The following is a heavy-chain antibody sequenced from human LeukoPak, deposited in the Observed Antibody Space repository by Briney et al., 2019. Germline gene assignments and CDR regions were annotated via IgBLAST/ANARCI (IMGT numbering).Heavy chain of an antibody. J-gene: IGHJ4*02. CDR1: GFSFSDYY. CDR2: ITSSSSFT. CDR3: ARDIVGATTTYFDY. D-gene: IGHD1-26*01. V-gene: IGHV3-11*05. Sequence: PGGSLRLSCAASGFSFSDYYMSWIRQAPGKGLEWLSYITSSSSFTNYADSVKGRFTISRDNAKNSLYLQMNSLRAEDTALYYCARDIVGATTTYFDYWGQGTLVTVSS.